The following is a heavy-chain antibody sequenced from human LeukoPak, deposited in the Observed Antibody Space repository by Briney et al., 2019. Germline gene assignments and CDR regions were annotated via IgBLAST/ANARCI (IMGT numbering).Heavy chain of an antibody. J-gene: IGHJ4*02. CDR1: GYTFTSYY. D-gene: IGHD5-18*01. Sequence: GASVKVSCKASGYTFTSYYMHWVRQAPGQGLEWMGIINPSGGSTSYAQKFQGRVTMTRDTSTSTVYMELSSLRSEDTAVYYCATDPGYSYGPQTYYFDYWGQGTLVTVSS. V-gene: IGHV1-46*01. CDR2: INPSGGST. CDR3: ATDPGYSYGPQTYYFDY.